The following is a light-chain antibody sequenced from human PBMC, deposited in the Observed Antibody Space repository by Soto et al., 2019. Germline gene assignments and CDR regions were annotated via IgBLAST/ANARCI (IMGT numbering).Light chain of an antibody. Sequence: IVWPQSPGTLSLSPGERSTLSCMSSQSVSSSYLAWYQQKPGRAPRLLIYGASTRANGVPARFGGSGSGTDFTLTISRLEPEDFAVYYCQQYGNSPITFGQGTRLEIK. CDR2: GAS. CDR3: QQYGNSPIT. CDR1: QSVSSSY. V-gene: IGKV3-20*01. J-gene: IGKJ5*01.